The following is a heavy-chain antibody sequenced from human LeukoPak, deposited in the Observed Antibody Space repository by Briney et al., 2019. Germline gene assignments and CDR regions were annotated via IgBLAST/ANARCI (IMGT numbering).Heavy chain of an antibody. CDR2: IDSSSSYI. V-gene: IGHV3-21*06. D-gene: IGHD5-12*01. CDR1: GFTFSTYS. CDR3: AREGAKRGYSGYDAMY. Sequence: GGSLRLSCAASGFTFSTYSLTWVRQAPGKGLEWVSSIDSSSSYIHYADSVKGRFTISRDNAKNSMYLEMNSRRAEDTAVYYCAREGAKRGYSGYDAMYWGQGTLVIVSS. J-gene: IGHJ4*02.